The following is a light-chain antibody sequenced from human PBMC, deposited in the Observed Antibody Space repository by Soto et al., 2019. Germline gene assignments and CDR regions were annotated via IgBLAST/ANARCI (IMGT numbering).Light chain of an antibody. Sequence: DIQMTQSPSTLSASVGDRVIITCRASQSISSWLAWYQQKPGKAPRLLIYTVSNLDSGVPERVSGSGSGTEFTLTISSLQPDDSATYYCQQYNSYVTFGPGTTLDIK. J-gene: IGKJ3*01. CDR1: QSISSW. V-gene: IGKV1-5*03. CDR3: QQYNSYVT. CDR2: TVS.